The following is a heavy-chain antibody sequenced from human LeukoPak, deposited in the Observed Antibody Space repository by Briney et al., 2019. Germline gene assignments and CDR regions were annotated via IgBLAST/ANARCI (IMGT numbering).Heavy chain of an antibody. J-gene: IGHJ5*02. CDR3: VRHSSSPSGNNWFDP. CDR2: ISYRGRT. Sequence: SETLSLTCTVSGGSVISSDYYWGWIRQPPGEGLEWIASISYRGRTYYNPSIKSRATTSVDTSKSQFSLRLRSVTAADTAVYYCVRHSSSPSGNNWFDPWGQGTLVTVSS. V-gene: IGHV4-39*01. D-gene: IGHD6-6*01. CDR1: GGSVISSDYY.